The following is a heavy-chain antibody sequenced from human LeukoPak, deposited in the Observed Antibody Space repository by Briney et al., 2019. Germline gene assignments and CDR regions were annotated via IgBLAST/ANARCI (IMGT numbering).Heavy chain of an antibody. D-gene: IGHD3-22*01. CDR2: FDPEDGET. Sequence: ASVKVSCKVSGYTLTELSMHWVRQAPGKGLEWMGGFDPEDGETIYAQKFQGRVTMTEDTSTDTAYMELSSPRSEDTAVYYCATVDSSGYYREFDYWGQGTLVTVSS. CDR1: GYTLTELS. CDR3: ATVDSSGYYREFDY. V-gene: IGHV1-24*01. J-gene: IGHJ4*02.